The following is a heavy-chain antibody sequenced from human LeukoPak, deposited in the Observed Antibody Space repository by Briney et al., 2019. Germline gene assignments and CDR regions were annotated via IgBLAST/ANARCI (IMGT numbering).Heavy chain of an antibody. CDR1: GGSISSSSYY. D-gene: IGHD2-2*01. CDR2: IYYDGST. Sequence: SETLSLTCTVSGGSISSSSYYWGWIRQLPGKGLEWIGIIYYDGSTYYNPSLKSRVTISVDTSKNQFSLKLSSVTAADTAVYYCARRDCSTTSCNFDYWGQGTLVTVSS. J-gene: IGHJ4*02. CDR3: ARRDCSTTSCNFDY. V-gene: IGHV4-39*01.